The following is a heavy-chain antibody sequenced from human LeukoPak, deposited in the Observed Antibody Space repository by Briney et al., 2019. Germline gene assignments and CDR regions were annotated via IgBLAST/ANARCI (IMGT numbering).Heavy chain of an antibody. CDR1: GWSFNDYY. CDR2: INARGDT. V-gene: IGHV4-34*01. D-gene: IGHD2-2*01. CDR3: ARGQVPAARGYNWFDP. Sequence: SETLSLTCAGYGWSFNDYYWNWIRQPRGKGLECIGEINARGDTNYNPSLKSRVTISVDTSKKQFSLRLTSMIAADTALYYCARGQVPAARGYNWFDPWGQGTLVTVSS. J-gene: IGHJ5*02.